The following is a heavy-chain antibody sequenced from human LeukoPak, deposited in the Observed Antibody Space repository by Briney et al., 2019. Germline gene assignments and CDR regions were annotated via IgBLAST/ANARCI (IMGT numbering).Heavy chain of an antibody. CDR2: TGNRGNSYTT. CDR1: GFTLSDHY. Sequence: GGSLRLSCAASGFTLSDHYMDWVRQDPGNGLEWVGRTGNRGNSYTTEYAASVKGRFTISRDDSKNSLYLQMNSLKAEDTAVYYCTSLSGYSGYDPLYFWGQGTLVTVSS. J-gene: IGHJ4*02. D-gene: IGHD5-12*01. CDR3: TSLSGYSGYDPLYF. V-gene: IGHV3-72*01.